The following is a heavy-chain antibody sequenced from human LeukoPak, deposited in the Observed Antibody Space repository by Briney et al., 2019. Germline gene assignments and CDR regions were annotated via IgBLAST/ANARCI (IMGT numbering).Heavy chain of an antibody. CDR2: IHYSGST. Sequence: SETLSLTCNVSGGSISSSNYYWGWLRQPPGKGLEWIGSIHYSGSTYYNPSLKSRVTISVDTSKNQFSVRLSSATAADTAVYYCARHWREAAAGWFDPWGQGTLVTVSS. D-gene: IGHD3-3*01. V-gene: IGHV4-39*01. CDR1: GGSISSSNYY. J-gene: IGHJ5*02. CDR3: ARHWREAAAGWFDP.